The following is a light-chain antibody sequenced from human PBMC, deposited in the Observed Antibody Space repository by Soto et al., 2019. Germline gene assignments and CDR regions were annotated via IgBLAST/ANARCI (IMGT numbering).Light chain of an antibody. Sequence: DIQATQSPSSLSASVGDRVTITCRASQSIFNYLNWYQQKPGKAPKLLIYAASSLQSGVPSRFSCGGAGTDFTLTISSLQPEDFATYYCQQSYSSPWTFGLGTKVEIK. CDR1: QSIFNY. V-gene: IGKV1-39*01. CDR2: AAS. J-gene: IGKJ1*01. CDR3: QQSYSSPWT.